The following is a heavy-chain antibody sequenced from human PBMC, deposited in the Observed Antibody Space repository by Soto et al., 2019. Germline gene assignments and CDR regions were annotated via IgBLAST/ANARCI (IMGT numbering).Heavy chain of an antibody. CDR1: GFTFSSYG. CDR2: IWYDGSNK. CDR3: ARDPQHDYGDYALDY. J-gene: IGHJ4*02. Sequence: GGSLRLSCAASGFTFSSYGMHWVRQAPGKGLEWVAVIWYDGSNKYCADSVKGRFTISRDNSKNTLYLQMNSLRAEDTAVYYCARDPQHDYGDYALDYWGQGTLVTVSS. V-gene: IGHV3-33*01. D-gene: IGHD4-17*01.